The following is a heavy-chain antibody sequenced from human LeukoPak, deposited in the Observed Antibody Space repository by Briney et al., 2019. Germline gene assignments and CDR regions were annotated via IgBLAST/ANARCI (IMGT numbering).Heavy chain of an antibody. J-gene: IGHJ5*02. CDR3: ARAGYSSSWYLNWFDP. V-gene: IGHV1-2*04. D-gene: IGHD6-13*01. Sequence: SVQVSCKASGYTFTGYYMHWVRQAPGQGLEWKGWINPNSGGTNYAQKFQGWVTMTRDTSISTAYMELSRLRSDDTAVYYCARAGYSSSWYLNWFDPWGQGTLVTVSS. CDR2: INPNSGGT. CDR1: GYTFTGYY.